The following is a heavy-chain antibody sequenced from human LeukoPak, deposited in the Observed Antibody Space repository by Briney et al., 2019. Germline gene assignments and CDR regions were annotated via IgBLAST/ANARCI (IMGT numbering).Heavy chain of an antibody. D-gene: IGHD2-15*01. J-gene: IGHJ3*02. CDR3: ARDLDSAAFDI. CDR2: IRTSTGSP. CDR1: GYTFTRYA. Sequence: ASVKVSCKASGYTFTRYAINWVRQAPGQGLEYMGWIRTSTGSPTYAQGFTGRFVFSLDTSVNTAYLQISSLKAEDTAVYYCARDLDSAAFDIWGQGTMVTVSS. V-gene: IGHV7-4-1*02.